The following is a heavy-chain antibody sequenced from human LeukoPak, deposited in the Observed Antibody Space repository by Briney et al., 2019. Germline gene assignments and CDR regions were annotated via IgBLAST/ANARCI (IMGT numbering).Heavy chain of an antibody. D-gene: IGHD6-19*01. CDR1: GFTFSDYY. J-gene: IGHJ4*02. CDR3: ARNTHYSSGWSSY. V-gene: IGHV3-11*01. Sequence: GGSLRLSCAASGFTFSDYYMSWIRQAAGKGLEWVSYISSSGSTIYYADSVKGRFTISRDNAKNSLYLQMNSLRAEDTAVYYCARNTHYSSGWSSYWGQGTLVTVSS. CDR2: ISSSGSTI.